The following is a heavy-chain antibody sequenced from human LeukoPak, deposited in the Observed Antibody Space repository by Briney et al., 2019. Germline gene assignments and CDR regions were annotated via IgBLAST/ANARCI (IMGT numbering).Heavy chain of an antibody. CDR1: GGSISSGGYY. Sequence: SETLSLTCTVSGGSISSGGYYWSWIRQHPGKGLEWIGYIYYSGSTYYNPSLKSRVTISVDTSKNQFSLKLSSVTAADTAVYYCARVLTDFWSGYYNWSDPWGQGTLVTVSS. CDR2: IYYSGST. D-gene: IGHD3-3*01. CDR3: ARVLTDFWSGYYNWSDP. J-gene: IGHJ5*02. V-gene: IGHV4-31*03.